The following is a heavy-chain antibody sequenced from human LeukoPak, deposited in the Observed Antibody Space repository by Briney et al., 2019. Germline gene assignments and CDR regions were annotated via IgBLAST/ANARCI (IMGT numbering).Heavy chain of an antibody. D-gene: IGHD3-10*01. CDR1: GYIFASYG. V-gene: IGHV1-18*01. J-gene: IGHJ4*02. CDR2: ISAYNGDT. CDR3: ARDTALIITPGGPDY. Sequence: ASVKVSCKASGYIFASYGISWVRQAPGQGLEWMGWISAYNGDTKYAQNLQGRVTLTTDTSTGTAYMELRSLTSDDTALYYCARDTALIITPGGPDYWGRGTLITVSS.